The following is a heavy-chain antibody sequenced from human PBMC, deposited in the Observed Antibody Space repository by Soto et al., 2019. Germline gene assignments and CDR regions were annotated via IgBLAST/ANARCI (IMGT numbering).Heavy chain of an antibody. Sequence: GGSLRLSCAAPQFSFSSYWMHWVRQVPGKGPAWVSRINHDGSKTEYADSVKGRFTISRDNTNNTLYLQMNSLRVEDTAMYYCVREPWGFSGTWYDYWGQGTLVTVSS. V-gene: IGHV3-74*01. CDR2: INHDGSKT. J-gene: IGHJ4*02. D-gene: IGHD6-13*01. CDR3: VREPWGFSGTWYDY. CDR1: QFSFSSYW.